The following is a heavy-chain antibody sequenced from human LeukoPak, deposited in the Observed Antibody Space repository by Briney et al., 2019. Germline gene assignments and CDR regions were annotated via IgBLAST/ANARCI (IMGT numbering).Heavy chain of an antibody. CDR3: ARETWIQLWPHYFDY. CDR2: ISAYNGNT. V-gene: IGHV1-18*01. D-gene: IGHD5-18*01. Sequence: ASVKVSCKASGYTFTSYGISWVRQAPGQGLEWMGWISAYNGNTNYAQKLQGRVTMTTDTSTSTAYIELRSLRSDDTAVYYCARETWIQLWPHYFDYWGQGTLVTVSS. CDR1: GYTFTSYG. J-gene: IGHJ4*02.